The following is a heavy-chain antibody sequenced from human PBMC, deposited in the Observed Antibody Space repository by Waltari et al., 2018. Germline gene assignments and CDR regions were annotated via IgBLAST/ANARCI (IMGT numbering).Heavy chain of an antibody. Sequence: QVQLVESGGGVVQPGRSLRLSCAASGFTFSSYGMHWVRQAPGKGLEWVAVIWYDGSNKYYADSVKGRVTISRDNSKNTLYVQMNSLRAEDTAVYYCAKVLINSGYNSNWYRYYYYGMDVWGQGTTVTVSS. CDR3: AKVLINSGYNSNWYRYYYYGMDV. J-gene: IGHJ6*02. V-gene: IGHV3-33*06. D-gene: IGHD6-13*01. CDR2: IWYDGSNK. CDR1: GFTFSSYG.